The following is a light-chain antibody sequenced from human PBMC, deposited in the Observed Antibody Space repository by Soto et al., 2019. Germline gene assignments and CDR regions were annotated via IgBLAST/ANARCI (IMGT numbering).Light chain of an antibody. V-gene: IGKV3-11*01. Sequence: DIVLTQSPATLSLSPWERATLSCRASQSVSSYLAWYQQKPGQAPRLLIYDASNRATGIPARFSGSGSGTDFTLTINSLEPEDFAVYYCQQYGRSPLTFGGGTKVDIK. J-gene: IGKJ4*01. CDR3: QQYGRSPLT. CDR2: DAS. CDR1: QSVSSY.